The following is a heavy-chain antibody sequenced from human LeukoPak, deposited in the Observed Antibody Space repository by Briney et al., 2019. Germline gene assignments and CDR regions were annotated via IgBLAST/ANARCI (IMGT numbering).Heavy chain of an antibody. CDR2: IYHSGST. CDR3: ARRNGRDAFDI. CDR1: GGSISSGGYY. Sequence: SETLSLTCTVSGGSISSGGYYWSWIRQPPGKGLEWIGYIYHSGSTYYNPSLKSRVTISVDTSKNQFSLKLSSVTAADTAMYYCARRNGRDAFDIWGQGTMVTVSS. V-gene: IGHV4-30-2*01. D-gene: IGHD1-1*01. J-gene: IGHJ3*02.